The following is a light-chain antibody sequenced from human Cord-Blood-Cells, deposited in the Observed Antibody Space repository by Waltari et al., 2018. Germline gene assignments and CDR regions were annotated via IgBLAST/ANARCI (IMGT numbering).Light chain of an antibody. Sequence: QSALTQPASVTGSPGQSLTIPCPGTSSDAGGYNDLSWYQQPPGKAPKRMIYDVSNRPSGVSNRFSGSKSGNTASLTISGLQAEDEADYYCSSYTSSSTLVFGGGTKLTVL. V-gene: IGLV2-14*01. CDR2: DVS. J-gene: IGLJ2*01. CDR3: SSYTSSSTLV. CDR1: SSDAGGYND.